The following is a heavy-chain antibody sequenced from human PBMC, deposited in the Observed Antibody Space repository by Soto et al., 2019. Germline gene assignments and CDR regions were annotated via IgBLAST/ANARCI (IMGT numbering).Heavy chain of an antibody. V-gene: IGHV4-30-4*01. CDR1: GDSISSADYF. J-gene: IGHJ4*02. CDR3: AREPYLPKARNDF. Sequence: PSETLSLTCSVSGDSISSADYFWTWIRHSPGKGPEWMGYIFHIGTTYYNPSLKGRLLISIENSKNQFSLRLTSVTAADSAVYFCAREPYLPKARNDFWGQGTLMTVSS. CDR2: IFHIGTT.